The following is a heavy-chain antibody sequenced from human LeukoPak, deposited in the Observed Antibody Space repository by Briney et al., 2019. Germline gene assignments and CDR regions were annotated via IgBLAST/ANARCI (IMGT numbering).Heavy chain of an antibody. CDR1: GFTLSTYN. CDR3: AKDRLGGPYFFHY. V-gene: IGHV3-23*01. CDR2: IGGTGVRT. D-gene: IGHD3-16*01. J-gene: IGHJ4*02. Sequence: PGGSLRLSCAASGFTLSTYNMNWVRQAPGKGLEWVSTIGGTGVRTYYADSVKGRFTISRDNSKNTLYLHINSLRAEDTAVYFCAKDRLGGPYFFHYWGQGTLVTVSS.